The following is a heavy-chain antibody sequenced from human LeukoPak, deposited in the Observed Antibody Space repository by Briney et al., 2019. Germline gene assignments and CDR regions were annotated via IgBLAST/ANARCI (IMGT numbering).Heavy chain of an antibody. CDR3: AKDLSKGIAAAGTRLYYFDY. CDR2: FSGSGGDT. J-gene: IGHJ4*02. V-gene: IGHV3-23*01. D-gene: IGHD6-13*01. Sequence: GGSLRLSCAASGFTFSSYAMSWVRQAPGKGLEWVSAFSGSGGDTYYADSVKGRFTISRDNSKNTLYLQMNSLRAEDTAVYYCAKDLSKGIAAAGTRLYYFDYWGQGTLVTVSS. CDR1: GFTFSSYA.